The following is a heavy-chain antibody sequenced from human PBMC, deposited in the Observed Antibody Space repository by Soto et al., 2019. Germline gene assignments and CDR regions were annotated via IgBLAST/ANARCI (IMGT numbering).Heavy chain of an antibody. V-gene: IGHV3-11*01. J-gene: IGHJ4*02. CDR3: ARGFHSNFFRFDH. CDR1: GFTFSDYY. Sequence: PGGSLRLSCAASGFTFSDYYMSWIRQAPGKGLEWVSYISSNSGSSIYYADSMKGRVTISRDNAKNSLYLQMDSLRAEDTALYYCARGFHSNFFRFDHWGQGTLVTVSS. D-gene: IGHD4-4*01. CDR2: ISSNSGSSI.